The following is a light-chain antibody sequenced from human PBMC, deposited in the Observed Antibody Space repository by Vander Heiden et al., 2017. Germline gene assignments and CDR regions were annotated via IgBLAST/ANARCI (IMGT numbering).Light chain of an antibody. CDR2: KAS. Sequence: DIQMTQSPSTLSASVGDRVTITCRASQSISSWLAWYQQKPGKAPKLLIYKASSLESGVPSRFSGSGSGTEFTLTISSLQPDDFATYYCQQYNSYPIFTFGRGTKVXIK. CDR1: QSISSW. V-gene: IGKV1-5*03. J-gene: IGKJ3*01. CDR3: QQYNSYPIFT.